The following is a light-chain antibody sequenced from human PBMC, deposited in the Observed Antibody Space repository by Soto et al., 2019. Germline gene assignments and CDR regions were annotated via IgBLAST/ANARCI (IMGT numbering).Light chain of an antibody. CDR1: SSEVGGYNY. Sequence: QSVLTPPASLSGSPGPSITISCPGTSSEVGGYNYVSWYQQHPGKAPKFMIYDVSNRPSGVSNRFSGSKSGNTASLTISGLQAEDEADYYCCSYTTSNTRQIVFGTGTKVTVL. V-gene: IGLV2-14*01. CDR2: DVS. J-gene: IGLJ1*01. CDR3: CSYTTSNTRQIV.